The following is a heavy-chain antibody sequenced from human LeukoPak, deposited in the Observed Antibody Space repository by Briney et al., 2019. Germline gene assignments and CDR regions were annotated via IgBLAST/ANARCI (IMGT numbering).Heavy chain of an antibody. CDR1: GFTFSSYS. CDR3: ARDPFSPSTSPGMDV. J-gene: IGHJ6*03. CDR2: ISSSSSTI. V-gene: IGHV3-48*01. Sequence: GGSLRLSCAASGFTFSSYSMNWVRQAPGKGLEWVSYISSSSSTIYYADSVKGRFTISRDNAKNSLCLQMNSLRAEDTAVYYCARDPFSPSTSPGMDVWGKGTTVTVSS.